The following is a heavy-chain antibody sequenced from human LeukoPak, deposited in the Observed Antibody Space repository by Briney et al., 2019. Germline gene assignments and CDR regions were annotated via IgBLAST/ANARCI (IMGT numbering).Heavy chain of an antibody. CDR2: IDRSGST. D-gene: IGHD1-26*01. CDR3: ARHGASGSYLYYFDC. V-gene: IGHV4-34*01. CDR1: GGSFSGYS. J-gene: IGHJ4*02. Sequence: PSETLSLTCAVYGGSFSGYSWTWIRQPPGKGLEWIGEIDRSGSTNYNPSLKSRLTISVDTSKNQFSLKLSSVTAADTAVYFCARHGASGSYLYYFDCWGQGTLVTVSS.